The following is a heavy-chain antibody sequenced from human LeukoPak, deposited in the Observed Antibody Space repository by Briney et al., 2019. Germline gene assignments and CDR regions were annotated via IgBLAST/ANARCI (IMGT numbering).Heavy chain of an antibody. D-gene: IGHD3-22*01. CDR2: IYYSGST. CDR1: GGSISSSSYY. J-gene: IGHJ4*02. Sequence: PSETLSLTCTVSGGSISSSSYYWGWIRQPPGKGLEWIGSIYYSGSTYYNPSLKSQVTISVDTSKNQFSLKLSSVTAADTAVYYCARLGSDSTVYSFFDYWGQGTLVTVSS. CDR3: ARLGSDSTVYSFFDY. V-gene: IGHV4-39*01.